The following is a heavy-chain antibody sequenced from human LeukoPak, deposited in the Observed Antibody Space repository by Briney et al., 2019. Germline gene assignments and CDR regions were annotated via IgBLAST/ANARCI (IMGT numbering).Heavy chain of an antibody. CDR1: GFTFSSYA. J-gene: IGHJ5*02. CDR3: AKEAVGIAAAPNWFDP. V-gene: IGHV3-30-3*01. Sequence: PGGSLRLSCAASGFTFSSYAMHWVRQAPGKGLEWVAVISYDGSNKYYADSVKGRFTISRDNSKNTLYLQMNSLRAEDTAVYYCAKEAVGIAAAPNWFDPWGQGTLVTVSS. D-gene: IGHD6-13*01. CDR2: ISYDGSNK.